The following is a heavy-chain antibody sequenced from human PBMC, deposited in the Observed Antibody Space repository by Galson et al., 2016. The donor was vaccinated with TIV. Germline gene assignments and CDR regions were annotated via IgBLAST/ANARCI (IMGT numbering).Heavy chain of an antibody. Sequence: CAISGDSVSSKSAAWNWIRQSPSRGLEWLGRTYSRSRWYNEYAVSVRSRISINPDTSKNQFSLQLNSVTPEDTAIYYCARGGGDGQKALTHFDHWGQGTRVTVSS. CDR3: ARGGGDGQKALTHFDH. CDR2: TYSRSRWYN. CDR1: GDSVSSKSAA. D-gene: IGHD5-24*01. J-gene: IGHJ4*02. V-gene: IGHV6-1*01.